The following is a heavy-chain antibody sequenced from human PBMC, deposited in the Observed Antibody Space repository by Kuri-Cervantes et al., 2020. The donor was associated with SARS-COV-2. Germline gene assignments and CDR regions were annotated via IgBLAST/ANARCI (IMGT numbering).Heavy chain of an antibody. CDR2: ISSSSSYI. CDR1: GFPFSSYS. V-gene: IGHV3-21*01. J-gene: IGHJ4*02. Sequence: GGSLRLSCAASGFPFSSYSMNWVRQAPGKGLEWVSSISSSSSYIYYADSVKGRFTISRDNAKNSLYLQMNSLRAEDTAVYDCARVPNVVPAAIGGGYWGQGTLVTVSS. D-gene: IGHD2-2*02. CDR3: ARVPNVVPAAIGGGY.